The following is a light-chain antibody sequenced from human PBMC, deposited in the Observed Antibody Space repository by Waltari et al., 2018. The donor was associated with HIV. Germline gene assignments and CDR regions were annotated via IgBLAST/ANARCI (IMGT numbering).Light chain of an antibody. V-gene: IGLV3-25*03. CDR3: QSAHNSDVI. CDR1: ALPKNY. CDR2: QDP. J-gene: IGLJ2*01. Sequence: SYELTQTPSVSLPPGQTAKIMCSGDALPKNYVYWYQQKAGQAPVMIIFQDPQRTSDIPSRFSASSAGTTATLTISGVQAEDEADYFCQSAHNSDVIFGGGTKLTVL.